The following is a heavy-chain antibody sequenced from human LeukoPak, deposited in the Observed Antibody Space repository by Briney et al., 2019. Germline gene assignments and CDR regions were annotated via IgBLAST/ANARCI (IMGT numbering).Heavy chain of an antibody. CDR1: GYTFTGYY. Sequence: ASVKVSCKASGYTFTGYYVHWVRQAPGKGLEWMGGFDPEDGETIYAQKFQGRVTMTEDTSTDTAYMELSSLRSEDTAVYYCATSGSYTFFTIDYWGQGTLVTVSS. CDR3: ATSGSYTFFTIDY. V-gene: IGHV1-24*01. D-gene: IGHD1-26*01. CDR2: FDPEDGET. J-gene: IGHJ4*02.